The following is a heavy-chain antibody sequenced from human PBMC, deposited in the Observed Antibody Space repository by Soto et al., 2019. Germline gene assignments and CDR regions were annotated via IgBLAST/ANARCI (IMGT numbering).Heavy chain of an antibody. V-gene: IGHV3-64*01. CDR3: VRRVSGNYDY. CDR2: ISSNGGTT. J-gene: IGHJ4*02. Sequence: EVQLAESGGGMVQPGGSLRLSCVASGFTFSGYAMHWVRQAPGKGLEYVSFISSNGGTTYYGNSVKGRFTITRDNSKNTLYLQMGSLRAEDMAVYYCVRRVSGNYDYWGQGTLVTVSS. CDR1: GFTFSGYA. D-gene: IGHD1-7*01.